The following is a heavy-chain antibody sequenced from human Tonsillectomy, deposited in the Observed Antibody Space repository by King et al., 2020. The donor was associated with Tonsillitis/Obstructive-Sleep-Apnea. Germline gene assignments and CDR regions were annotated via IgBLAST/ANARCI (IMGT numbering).Heavy chain of an antibody. Sequence: QLVQSGGGLVKPGGSLRLSCAASGFTFSDYYMSWVRQAPGKGLECVSYIGTSDDTVYYADSVKGRFTVSRDNAENSLYLQMNSLRAEDTAMFYCARSLDGNIAAAATLDYWGQGTLVTVSS. CDR3: ARSLDGNIAAAATLDY. CDR1: GFTFSDYY. J-gene: IGHJ4*02. V-gene: IGHV3-11*01. CDR2: IGTSDDTV. D-gene: IGHD6-13*01.